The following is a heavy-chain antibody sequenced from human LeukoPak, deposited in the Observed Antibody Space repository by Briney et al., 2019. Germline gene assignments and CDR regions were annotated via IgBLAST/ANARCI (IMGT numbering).Heavy chain of an antibody. V-gene: IGHV1-24*01. J-gene: IGHJ6*02. Sequence: ASVKVSCTVSGYTLTELSMHWVRQAPGKGLEWMGGFDPEDGETIYAQKFQGRVTMTEDTSTDTAYMELSSLRSEDTAVYYCATGYCSSTSCSHLRWYYGMDVWGQGTTVTVSS. D-gene: IGHD2-2*01. CDR3: ATGYCSSTSCSHLRWYYGMDV. CDR1: GYTLTELS. CDR2: FDPEDGET.